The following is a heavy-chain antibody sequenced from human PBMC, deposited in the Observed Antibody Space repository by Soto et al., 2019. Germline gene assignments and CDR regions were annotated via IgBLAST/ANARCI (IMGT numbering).Heavy chain of an antibody. J-gene: IGHJ4*02. CDR2: ISSSGNLI. V-gene: IGHV3-48*03. CDR3: ARDDSSVAPLAY. CDR1: GFTFSSYE. Sequence: GGSLRLSCAASGFTFSSYEMNWVRQAPGKGLEWVSYISSSGNLIYYADSVKGRFTISRDNAKNSLYLQMNSLRAEDTAVYYCARDDSSVAPLAYWGQGTLVTVSS. D-gene: IGHD2-21*01.